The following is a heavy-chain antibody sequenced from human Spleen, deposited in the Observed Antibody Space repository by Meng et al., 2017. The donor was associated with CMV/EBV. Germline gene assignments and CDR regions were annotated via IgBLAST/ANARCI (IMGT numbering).Heavy chain of an antibody. CDR2: VNPNNGAT. D-gene: IGHD2-15*01. CDR3: AKSGVPRRLVGYHLDY. V-gene: IGHV1-2*02. J-gene: IGHJ4*02. CDR1: GYTFTDYY. Sequence: ASVKVSCKASGYTFTDYYMYWVRQAPGQGLKWMGWVNPNNGATNYAQKFQGRVTMTRDTSISTAYMELSRLTSDDTAIYYCAKSGVPRRLVGYHLDYWGRGTLVTVSS.